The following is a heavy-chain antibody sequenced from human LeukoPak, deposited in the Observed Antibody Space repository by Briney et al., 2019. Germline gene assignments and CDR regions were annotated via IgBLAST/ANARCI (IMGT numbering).Heavy chain of an antibody. CDR3: ARHQEMATILSWFDP. Sequence: SETLSLTCTVSGGSISSGGYYWSWIRQHPGKGLEWIGYIYYSGSTYYNPSLKSRVTISVDTSKNHISLKVTSVTAADTAVYYCARHQEMATILSWFDPWGQGTLVTVSS. CDR2: IYYSGST. J-gene: IGHJ5*02. CDR1: GGSISSGGYY. D-gene: IGHD5-24*01. V-gene: IGHV4-31*03.